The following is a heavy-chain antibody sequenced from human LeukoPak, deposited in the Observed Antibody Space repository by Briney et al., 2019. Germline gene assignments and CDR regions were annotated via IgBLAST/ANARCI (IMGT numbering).Heavy chain of an antibody. CDR3: ASSAGRNLFDN. J-gene: IGHJ4*02. CDR2: IDNSGDTI. CDR1: GFTFSSYS. V-gene: IGHV3-48*04. D-gene: IGHD1-26*01. Sequence: WGSLRLSGAASGFTFSSYSMNWVRQAPGKGLEWVSYIDNSGDTIYYSDSVKGRFTISRDNAKNSLYLQMNSLRAEDTAVYYCASSAGRNLFDNWGQGTLVTVSS.